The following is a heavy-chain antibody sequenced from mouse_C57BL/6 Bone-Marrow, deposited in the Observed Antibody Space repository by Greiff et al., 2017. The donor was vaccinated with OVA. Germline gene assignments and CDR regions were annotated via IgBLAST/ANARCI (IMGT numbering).Heavy chain of an antibody. CDR2: IYPRSGNT. J-gene: IGHJ4*01. Sequence: QVHVKQSGAELARPGASVKLSCKASGYTFTSYGISWVKQRTGQGLEWIGEIYPRSGNTYYNEKFKGKATLTADKSSSTAYMELRSLTSEDSAVYFCAREGYYGSSFYYYAMDYWGQGTSVTVSS. V-gene: IGHV1-81*01. D-gene: IGHD1-1*01. CDR1: GYTFTSYG. CDR3: AREGYYGSSFYYYAMDY.